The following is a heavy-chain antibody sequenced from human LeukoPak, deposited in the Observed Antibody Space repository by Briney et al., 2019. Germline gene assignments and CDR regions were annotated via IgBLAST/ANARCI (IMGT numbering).Heavy chain of an antibody. CDR1: GFTFSSYA. D-gene: IGHD2-2*01. CDR3: AKPQLAHIVVVPVDFDY. V-gene: IGHV3-23*01. Sequence: PGGSLRLSCAASGFTFSSYAMSWVRQAPGKGLEWVSAISGSGGSTYYADSVKGRFTISRDNSKNTLYLQMNSLRAEDTAVYYCAKPQLAHIVVVPVDFDYWGQGTLVTVSS. J-gene: IGHJ4*02. CDR2: ISGSGGST.